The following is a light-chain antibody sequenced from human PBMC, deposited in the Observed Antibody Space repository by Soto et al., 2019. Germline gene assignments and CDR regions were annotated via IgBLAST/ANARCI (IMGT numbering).Light chain of an antibody. CDR3: QQYTTSSWT. CDR2: GTS. J-gene: IGKJ1*01. Sequence: EFVLTQSPVTLSCSPVEGSTLSFIASQSVGSSYLAWYQQKPGQAPRVLIYGTSSRATGIPDRFSGSGSGTDFTLTISRLEPEDFAVYYCQQYTTSSWTFGQGTKVDIK. V-gene: IGKV3-20*01. CDR1: QSVGSSY.